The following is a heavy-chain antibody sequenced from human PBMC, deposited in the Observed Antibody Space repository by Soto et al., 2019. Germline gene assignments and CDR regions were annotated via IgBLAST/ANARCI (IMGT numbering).Heavy chain of an antibody. Sequence: GESLKISGKVSGYSFPSFWIGWVRQMPGKGLEWLGSIYPGDSETRYSPSFQGEVTISADKSTTTAYLHWSSLRASDTATYYCVKQHPLDSRAWHNWGQGTLVTVSS. CDR1: GYSFPSFW. D-gene: IGHD6-19*01. CDR2: IYPGDSET. J-gene: IGHJ4*02. CDR3: VKQHPLDSRAWHN. V-gene: IGHV5-51*01.